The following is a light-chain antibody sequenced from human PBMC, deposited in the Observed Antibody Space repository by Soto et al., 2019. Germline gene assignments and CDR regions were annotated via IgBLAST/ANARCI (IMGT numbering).Light chain of an antibody. J-gene: IGKJ4*01. CDR3: QQYGSPLT. Sequence: EIEMTQSPATLSVSPGERATLSCRASQSVSSNLAWYQQKPGQTPRLLVYGASTRATGVPVRFSGSGSGTEFNLTISSLQSEDFAVYYCQQYGSPLTFGGGTKVEIK. CDR2: GAS. CDR1: QSVSSN. V-gene: IGKV3-15*01.